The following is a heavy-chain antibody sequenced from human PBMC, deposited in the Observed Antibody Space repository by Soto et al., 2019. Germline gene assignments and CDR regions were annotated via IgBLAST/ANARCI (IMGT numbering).Heavy chain of an antibody. J-gene: IGHJ6*02. D-gene: IGHD1-26*01. V-gene: IGHV4-59*01. CDR2: IYYSGST. Sequence: QVQLQESGPGLVKPSETLSLTCTVSGGSISSYYWCWIRQPPGKGLEWIGYIYYSGSTNYNPSLKSRVTISVDTSKNQFSLKLSSVTAADTAVYYCARGHSGSYRTGEGYYYGMDVWGQGTTVTVSS. CDR3: ARGHSGSYRTGEGYYYGMDV. CDR1: GGSISSYY.